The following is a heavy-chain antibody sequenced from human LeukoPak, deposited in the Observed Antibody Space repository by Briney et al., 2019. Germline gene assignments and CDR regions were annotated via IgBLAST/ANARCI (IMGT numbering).Heavy chain of an antibody. CDR1: GYTFTSYD. D-gene: IGHD3-9*01. CDR2: MNPNSGNT. CDR3: ARGLSPTYYDILTGYPGRYYGMDV. Sequence: ASVKVSCKASGYTFTSYDINWVREATGQGLEWMGWMNPNSGNTGYAQKFQGRVTMTRNTSISTAYMELSSLRSEDTAVYYCARGLSPTYYDILTGYPGRYYGMDVWGQGTTVTVSS. V-gene: IGHV1-8*01. J-gene: IGHJ6*02.